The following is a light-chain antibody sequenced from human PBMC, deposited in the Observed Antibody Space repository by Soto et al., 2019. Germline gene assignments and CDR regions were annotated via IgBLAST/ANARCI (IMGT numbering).Light chain of an antibody. CDR2: DAS. Sequence: EIVLTQSPATLSLSPGERATLSCRASQSVSSKLAWYQQKPGQAPRLLIYDASNRATGIPARFSGSGSETDFTLTISSREPEDFAVYYCQQRSNWPRTFGQGTKLEIK. J-gene: IGKJ2*02. V-gene: IGKV3-11*01. CDR3: QQRSNWPRT. CDR1: QSVSSK.